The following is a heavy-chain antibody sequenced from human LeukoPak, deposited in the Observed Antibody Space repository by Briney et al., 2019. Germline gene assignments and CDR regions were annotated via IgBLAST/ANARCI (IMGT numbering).Heavy chain of an antibody. Sequence: SETLSLTCTVSGGSFSSYYWTWIRQPAGKGLEWIGRIYNSGTTNYSPSLESRVTMSLDTSKNRFSLSLSSVTAADTAVYYCARDRLGATGHWRIDVWGRGTLVTVTS. CDR2: IYNSGTT. V-gene: IGHV4-4*07. J-gene: IGHJ2*01. D-gene: IGHD1-26*01. CDR3: ARDRLGATGHWRIDV. CDR1: GGSFSSYY.